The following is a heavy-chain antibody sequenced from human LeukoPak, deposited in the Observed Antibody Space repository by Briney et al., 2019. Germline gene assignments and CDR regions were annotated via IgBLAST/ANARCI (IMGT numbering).Heavy chain of an antibody. CDR3: AKFGLTFDN. J-gene: IGHJ4*02. D-gene: IGHD3/OR15-3a*01. CDR2: VRCDGSNK. Sequence: GGSLRLSCAASGFTFSSYGMHWVRQAPGKGLEWVAFVRCDGSNKYYADSVKGRFTISRDHSKNTLYLQMNSLRAEDTAVYYCAKFGLTFDNWGQGTLVTVSS. CDR1: GFTFSSYG. V-gene: IGHV3-30*02.